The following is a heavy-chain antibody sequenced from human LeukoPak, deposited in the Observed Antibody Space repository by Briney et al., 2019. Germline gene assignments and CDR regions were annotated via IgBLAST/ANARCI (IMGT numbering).Heavy chain of an antibody. Sequence: GASVKVSCKASGGTFSSYAISWVRQAPGQGLEWMGGIIPILGTANYAQKFQGRVTITADESTSTAYMELSSLRSEDTAVYYCARGPKYYYDSSGYYYMYYFDYWGQGTLVTVSS. J-gene: IGHJ4*02. V-gene: IGHV1-69*13. CDR1: GGTFSSYA. CDR2: IIPILGTA. D-gene: IGHD3-22*01. CDR3: ARGPKYYYDSSGYYYMYYFDY.